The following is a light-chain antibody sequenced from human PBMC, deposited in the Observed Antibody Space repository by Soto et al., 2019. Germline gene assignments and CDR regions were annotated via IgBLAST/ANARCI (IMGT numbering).Light chain of an antibody. CDR3: QQYNSWLWT. Sequence: EIVMTHSPATLSLSPVEGATLSCRASQSVSSKLAWYQQKPGQAPRLLIYGASTRATGIPARFSGSGSGTEFTLIISSLQSEDSAVYYCQQYNSWLWTFGQGTKVDIK. V-gene: IGKV3-15*01. CDR2: GAS. J-gene: IGKJ1*01. CDR1: QSVSSK.